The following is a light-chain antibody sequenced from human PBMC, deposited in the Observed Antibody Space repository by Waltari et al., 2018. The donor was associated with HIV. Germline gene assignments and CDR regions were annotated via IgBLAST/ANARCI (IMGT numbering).Light chain of an antibody. Sequence: QSVLTQPPSVSGAPGQRVTISCSVSSSNIGAGFDVHWYQHLPGTAPKLLIYNNFNRPSGVPDRFSGSKSGTSASLAITGLQAEDEADYYCQSYDSTLTGVFGGGTKLTVL. CDR2: NNF. V-gene: IGLV1-40*01. CDR1: SSNIGAGFD. CDR3: QSYDSTLTGV. J-gene: IGLJ3*02.